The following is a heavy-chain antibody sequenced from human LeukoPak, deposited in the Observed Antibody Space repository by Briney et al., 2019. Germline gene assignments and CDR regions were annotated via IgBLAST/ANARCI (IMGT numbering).Heavy chain of an antibody. V-gene: IGHV3-23*01. Sequence: GGSLRLSCAASGIIFSNNAMSWVRQAPGKGLKWVAGISGSGDSTYYADSVKGRFTISRDNSKNTLYLQMNSLRSEDTAVYYCARGTDTYYYDSSGLMYYFDYWGQGTLVTVSS. CDR2: ISGSGDST. D-gene: IGHD3-22*01. CDR1: GIIFSNNA. CDR3: ARGTDTYYYDSSGLMYYFDY. J-gene: IGHJ4*02.